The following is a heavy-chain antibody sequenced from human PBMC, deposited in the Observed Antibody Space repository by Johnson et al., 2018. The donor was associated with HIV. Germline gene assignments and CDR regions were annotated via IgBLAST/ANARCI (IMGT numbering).Heavy chain of an antibody. CDR2: LNRGNAM. D-gene: IGHD3-10*01. CDR3: ARSYSTNALDV. V-gene: IGHV3-11*04. Sequence: QVQLVESGGGLVKPGGSLRLSCAASGFTFTDYYISWIRQAPGKGLEWISYLNRGNAMYYADSVKGRFAISRDNVKNSIYLQLNSLKVEDMAVYYCARSYSTNALDVWGQGTMVTVSS. CDR1: GFTFTDYY. J-gene: IGHJ3*01.